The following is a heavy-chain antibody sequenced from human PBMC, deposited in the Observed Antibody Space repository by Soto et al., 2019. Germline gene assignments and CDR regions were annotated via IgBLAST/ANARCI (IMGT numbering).Heavy chain of an antibody. D-gene: IGHD3-3*01. V-gene: IGHV1-3*01. CDR3: AREGYDFWSGYFDYYYYYMDL. J-gene: IGHJ6*03. Sequence: ASVKVSCKASGYTFTSYAMHWVRQAPGQRLEWMGWINAGNGNTKYSQKFQGRVTITRDTSASTAYMELSSLRSEDTAVYYCAREGYDFWSGYFDYYYYYMDLRGKGTTVTVSS. CDR1: GYTFTSYA. CDR2: INAGNGNT.